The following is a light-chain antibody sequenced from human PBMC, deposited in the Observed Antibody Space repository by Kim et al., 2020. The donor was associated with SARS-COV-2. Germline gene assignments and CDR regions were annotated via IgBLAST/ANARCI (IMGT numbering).Light chain of an antibody. J-gene: IGKJ2*01. V-gene: IGKV1-39*01. Sequence: DIQMTQSPTSLSAYVGDKVTISCRASQNINNYFNWYQKKPGKAPTLLIYPTSTLQPGVPSRFSGSGSGRDFTLTISSLQPEESATYYCQQTYSFPPTFGPGTKLEI. CDR1: QNINNY. CDR2: PTS. CDR3: QQTYSFPPT.